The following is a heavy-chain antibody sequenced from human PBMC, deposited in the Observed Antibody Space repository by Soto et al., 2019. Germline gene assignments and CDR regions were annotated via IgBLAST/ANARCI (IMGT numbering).Heavy chain of an antibody. CDR3: ARVFEQRLVSYYYGMYV. D-gene: IGHD6-13*01. V-gene: IGHV3-48*01. Sequence: EVQLVESGGGLVQPGGSLRLSCAASGFTFSSYSMNWVRQAPGKGRERVSYINSSSSTIYYADSVKGRYTISRENAKNSLYLQMNSLRAEDTAVYYCARVFEQRLVSYYYGMYVWGQGTTVTVSS. CDR1: GFTFSSYS. J-gene: IGHJ6*02. CDR2: INSSSSTI.